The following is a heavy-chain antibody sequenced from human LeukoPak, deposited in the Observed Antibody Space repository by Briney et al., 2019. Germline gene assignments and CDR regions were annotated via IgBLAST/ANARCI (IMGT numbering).Heavy chain of an antibody. CDR1: GFTFSSYS. Sequence: GGSLRLSCAASGFTFSSYSMSWVRQAPGEGLQWVSAISGSGGSAYYADSVKGRFTISRDNSKNTPHLQMNSLRAEDTAVYYCARESRWLAYYFDYWGQGTLVTVSS. CDR3: ARESRWLAYYFDY. D-gene: IGHD6-19*01. V-gene: IGHV3-23*01. J-gene: IGHJ4*02. CDR2: ISGSGGSA.